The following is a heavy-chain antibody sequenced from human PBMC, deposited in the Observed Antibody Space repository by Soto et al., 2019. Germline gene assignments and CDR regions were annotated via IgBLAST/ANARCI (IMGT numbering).Heavy chain of an antibody. J-gene: IGHJ4*02. CDR3: ARLTLAQDSSGYHIFDY. CDR2: IYHSGST. Sequence: PSETLSLTCAVSGGSISSGGYSWSWIRQPPGKGLEWIGYIYHSGSTYYNPSLKSRVTISVDRSKNQFSLKASDSAMYYCARLTLAQDSSGYHIFDYWGLGTLVTVSS. D-gene: IGHD3-22*01. V-gene: IGHV4-30-2*01. CDR1: GGSISSGGYS.